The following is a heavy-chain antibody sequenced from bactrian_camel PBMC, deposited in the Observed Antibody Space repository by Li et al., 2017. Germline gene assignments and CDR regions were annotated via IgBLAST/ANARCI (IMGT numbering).Heavy chain of an antibody. CDR1: GITFSRHD. V-gene: IGHV3S40*01. J-gene: IGHJ4*01. CDR2: IDYSGSVT. D-gene: IGHD5*01. CDR3: AAEGALSGGICYGNPNY. Sequence: VQLVESGGGLVQPGESLRLSCVASGITFSRHDMSWVRQAPGKELEWVAQIDYSGSVTRYHTSAKGRFTISQDNRKNTVFLQMDSLKTEDTAVYYCAAEGALSGGICYGNPNYWGQGTQVTVS.